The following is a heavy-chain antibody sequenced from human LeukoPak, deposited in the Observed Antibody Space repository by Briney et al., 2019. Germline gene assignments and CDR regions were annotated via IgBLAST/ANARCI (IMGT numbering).Heavy chain of an antibody. J-gene: IGHJ4*02. Sequence: PSETLSLTCAVYGGSFSGYYWGWIRQPPGKGLEWIGSIYHSGSTYYNPSLKSRVTISVDTSKNQFSLKLSSVTAADTAVYYCASSEYYYDSSGYYNQYFDYWGQGTLVTVSS. CDR1: GGSFSGYY. CDR3: ASSEYYYDSSGYYNQYFDY. V-gene: IGHV4-38-2*01. D-gene: IGHD3-22*01. CDR2: IYHSGST.